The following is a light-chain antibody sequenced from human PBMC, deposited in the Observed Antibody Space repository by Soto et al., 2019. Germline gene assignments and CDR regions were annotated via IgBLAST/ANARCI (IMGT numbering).Light chain of an antibody. V-gene: IGKV1-5*01. J-gene: IGKJ4*01. CDR2: DAS. CDR1: QSISSW. CDR3: QQYNSYPFT. Sequence: DIQMTQSPSTLSASVGDRVTITCRASQSISSWLAWYQQKPGKAPKLLIYDASSLESGVPSRFSGSGSRTEFTLTISSLQPDDFATYYCQQYNSYPFTFGGGTKVEIK.